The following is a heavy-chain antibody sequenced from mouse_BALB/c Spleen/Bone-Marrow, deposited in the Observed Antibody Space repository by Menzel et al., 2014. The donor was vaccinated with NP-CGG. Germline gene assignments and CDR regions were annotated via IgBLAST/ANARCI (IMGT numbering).Heavy chain of an antibody. D-gene: IGHD4-1*01. CDR1: GFTFSSFG. Sequence: EVMLVESGGGLVQPGGSRKLSCAASGFTFSSFGMHWVRQAPEKGLEWIAYISSDSGAIFYADTVKGRFTISRDNPKNTLFLQMTSLRSEDTAIYFCTRGGNWEDFDYGGQGTTLTVSS. CDR2: ISSDSGAI. J-gene: IGHJ2*01. V-gene: IGHV5-17*02. CDR3: TRGGNWEDFDY.